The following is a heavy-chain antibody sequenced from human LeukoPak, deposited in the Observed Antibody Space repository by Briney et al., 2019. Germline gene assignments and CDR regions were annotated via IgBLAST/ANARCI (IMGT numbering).Heavy chain of an antibody. D-gene: IGHD3-3*01. J-gene: IGHJ5*02. V-gene: IGHV3-74*01. CDR3: ARGRTIFGVVTSAWFDP. CDR2: INSDGSST. CDR1: GFTFSSYW. Sequence: GGSLRLSCAASGFTFSSYWMHWVRQAPGKGLVWVSRINSDGSSTSYADSVKGRFTISRDSAKNTPYLQMNSLRAEDTAVYYCARGRTIFGVVTSAWFDPWGQGTLVTVSS.